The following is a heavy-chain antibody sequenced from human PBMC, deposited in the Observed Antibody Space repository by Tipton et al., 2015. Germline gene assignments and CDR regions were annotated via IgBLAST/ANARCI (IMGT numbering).Heavy chain of an antibody. CDR3: VKDIVAVAGLFDY. V-gene: IGHV3-23*01. D-gene: IGHD6-13*01. CDR1: GFTFNRCD. J-gene: IGHJ4*02. CDR2: ISASGGNT. Sequence: SLRLSCVASGFTFNRCDMNWVRQGPGGKGLEWVSAISASGGNTHYADSVKGRFTISRDNSNNMLYLQMHSLRAEDTAVYYCVKDIVAVAGLFDYWGQGTLVTVSS.